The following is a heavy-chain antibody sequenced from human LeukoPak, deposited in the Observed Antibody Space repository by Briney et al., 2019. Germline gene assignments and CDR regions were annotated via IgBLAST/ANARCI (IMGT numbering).Heavy chain of an antibody. CDR2: SRGRGAST. J-gene: IGHJ4*02. CDR3: AKAVIDCFAY. V-gene: IGHV3-23*01. Sequence: GGPLRLSCAASGFSFSSYAMSWLQQAPGKRLEWVSRSRGRGASTSYAAPVQGRFTISRDNSKTTLSLQMNSLRAEDTAVYYCAKAVIDCFAYWGQGTLVTVSS. D-gene: IGHD3-16*02. CDR1: GFSFSSYA.